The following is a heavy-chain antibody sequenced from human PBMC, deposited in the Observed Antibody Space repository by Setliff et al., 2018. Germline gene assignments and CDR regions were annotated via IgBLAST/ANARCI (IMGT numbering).Heavy chain of an antibody. D-gene: IGHD3-22*01. CDR3: ARANYYDSSGHSVYGMDV. V-gene: IGHV1-69*13. CDR1: GGRGSTDA. Sequence: ASVKVSCKASGGRGSTDAISWARQAPGQGLEWMGVIIPIFGTTNNAQKFQGRVTITADESTSTAYMELSSLRSEDTAVYYCARANYYDSSGHSVYGMDVWGQGTTVTVSS. CDR2: IIPIFGTT. J-gene: IGHJ6*02.